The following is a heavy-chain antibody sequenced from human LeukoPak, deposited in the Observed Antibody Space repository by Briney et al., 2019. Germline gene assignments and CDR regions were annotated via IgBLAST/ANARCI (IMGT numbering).Heavy chain of an antibody. CDR1: GYTFTGYY. CDR2: INPNSGGT. J-gene: IGHJ4*02. CDR3: ASHGYSSGWYGYFDY. V-gene: IGHV1-2*06. Sequence: ASVKVSCKASGYTFTGYYMHWVRQAPGQGLEWMGRINPNSGGTNYAQKFQGRVTMTRDTSISTAYMELSRLRSDDTAVYYCASHGYSSGWYGYFDYWGQGTLVTVSS. D-gene: IGHD6-19*01.